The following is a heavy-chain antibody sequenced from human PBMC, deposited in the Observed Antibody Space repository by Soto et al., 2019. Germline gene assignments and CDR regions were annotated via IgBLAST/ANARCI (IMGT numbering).Heavy chain of an antibody. Sequence: EVPLVESGGGLIQPGGSLRLSCAASGFTVSSNYMSGVRRAPGKGLEWVSVIYSGGSTYYADSVKGRFTISRDNSKNTLYLQMNSLRVEDTAVYYCARDKSGSYYGVLDFWGQGTLVTVSS. CDR1: GFTVSSNY. D-gene: IGHD1-26*01. V-gene: IGHV3-53*01. CDR2: IYSGGST. CDR3: ARDKSGSYYGVLDF. J-gene: IGHJ4*02.